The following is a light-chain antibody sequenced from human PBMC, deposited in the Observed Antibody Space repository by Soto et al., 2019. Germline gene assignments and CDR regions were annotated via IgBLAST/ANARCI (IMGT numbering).Light chain of an antibody. V-gene: IGKV3-15*01. CDR3: QQYNDWPRT. CDR1: QSVSSD. J-gene: IGKJ1*01. CDR2: GAS. Sequence: EKVMTQCPATLSVSPGERATRSCRASQSVSSDLAWYQQKPGQAPRLLIYGASTRATGIPARFSGSGSGTDFSLTISSLQSVDSAVYYCQQYNDWPRTFGQGTKVDI.